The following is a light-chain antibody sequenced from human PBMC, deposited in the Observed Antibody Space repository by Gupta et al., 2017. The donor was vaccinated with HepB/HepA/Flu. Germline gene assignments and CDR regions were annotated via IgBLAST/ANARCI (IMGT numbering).Light chain of an antibody. CDR3: QQYNDWR. CDR1: QSVSNK. Sequence: EIVMTQSPATLSLSPGEKATLSCRASQSVSNKLAWYQQKPGQAPRLLIYGASTRATGIPARFSGSGSGTEFTLTISSLQSEDFAVYYCQQYNDWRFGPGTKVEIK. J-gene: IGKJ1*01. CDR2: GAS. V-gene: IGKV3-15*01.